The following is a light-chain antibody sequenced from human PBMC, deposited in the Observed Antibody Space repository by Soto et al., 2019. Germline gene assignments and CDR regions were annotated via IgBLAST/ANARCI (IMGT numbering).Light chain of an antibody. V-gene: IGLV2-8*01. CDR1: SNDVGHSSF. CDR3: NAHADNGKHV. J-gene: IGLJ1*01. Sequence: QSALTQPPSASGSPGQSVTISCTGNSNDVGHSSFISWYQQHPGKGPKLIIYEVSKRPSGVPDRFSGSKSGNTASLSVSGLQDEDEADYFCNAHADNGKHVFRTGTKVTVL. CDR2: EVS.